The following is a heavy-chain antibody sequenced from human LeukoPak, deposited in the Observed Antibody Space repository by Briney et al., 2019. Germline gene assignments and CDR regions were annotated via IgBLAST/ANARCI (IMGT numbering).Heavy chain of an antibody. V-gene: IGHV3-30*02. CDR3: AKDMDRIAVAGFDY. J-gene: IGHJ4*02. Sequence: GGSLRLSCAASGFTFSIYGMHWVRQAPGKGLEWVAFIRYDGSNKYYADSVKGRFTISRDNSKNTLYLQMNSLRAEDTAVYYCAKDMDRIAVAGFDYWGQGTLVTVSS. CDR2: IRYDGSNK. D-gene: IGHD6-19*01. CDR1: GFTFSIYG.